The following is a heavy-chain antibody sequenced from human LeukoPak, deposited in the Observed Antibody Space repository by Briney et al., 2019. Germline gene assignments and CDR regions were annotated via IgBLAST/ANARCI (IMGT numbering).Heavy chain of an antibody. CDR1: GFTFSNSG. Sequence: GGSLRLSCAASGFTFSNSGMHWARQAPGKGLEWVAVIWYDGSNEYYADAVKGRFIISRDNSKNTVHLQMHSLRVEDTSVYYCAREISMFVNAFDLWGQGTLVAVSS. J-gene: IGHJ3*01. D-gene: IGHD3-10*02. CDR2: IWYDGSNE. CDR3: AREISMFVNAFDL. V-gene: IGHV3-33*01.